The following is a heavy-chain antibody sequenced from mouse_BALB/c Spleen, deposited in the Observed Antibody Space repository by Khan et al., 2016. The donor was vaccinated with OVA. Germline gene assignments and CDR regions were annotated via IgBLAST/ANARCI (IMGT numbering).Heavy chain of an antibody. CDR2: ISADSSTI. CDR3: ARSYFYGYYFDQ. J-gene: IGHJ2*01. D-gene: IGHD1-1*01. Sequence: EVQLQESGGGLVQPGGSRKLSCVASGFTFSSFGMHWVRQAPEKGLEWVAYISADSSTIYYTDTVKGRFTISRDNPKNTPFLQMTSLRSEDMAMYYCARSYFYGYYFDQWGQGTTLTVSS. CDR1: GFTFSSFG. V-gene: IGHV5-17*02.